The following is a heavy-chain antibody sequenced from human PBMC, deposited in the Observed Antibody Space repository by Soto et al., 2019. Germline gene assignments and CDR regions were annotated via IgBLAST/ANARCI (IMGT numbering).Heavy chain of an antibody. V-gene: IGHV3-30-3*01. CDR1: GFTFSSYA. D-gene: IGHD3-9*01. CDR3: ARKHARYYDILTGLEGWFDP. Sequence: PGGSLRLSCAASGFTFSSYAMHWVRQAPGKGLEWVAVISYDGSNKYYADSVKGRFTVSRDNSKNTLYLQMNSLRAEDTAVYYCARKHARYYDILTGLEGWFDPWGQGTLVTVSS. J-gene: IGHJ5*02. CDR2: ISYDGSNK.